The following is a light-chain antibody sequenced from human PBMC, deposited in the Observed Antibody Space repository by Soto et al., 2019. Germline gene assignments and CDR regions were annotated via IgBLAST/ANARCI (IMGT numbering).Light chain of an antibody. CDR2: GAS. CDR3: QQYVSSPRT. CDR1: QDIRKY. V-gene: IGKV1-33*01. Sequence: IQMTQSPSSLSASVGDRVTITCQATQDIRKYLNWYQQKPGQAPRLLIYGASSRATDIPDRFSGSGSGTDFTLTISSLEPEDFAVYYCQQYVSSPRTFGQGTKVDNK. J-gene: IGKJ1*01.